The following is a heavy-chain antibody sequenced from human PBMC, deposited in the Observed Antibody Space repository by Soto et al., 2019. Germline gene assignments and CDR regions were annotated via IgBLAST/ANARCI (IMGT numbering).Heavy chain of an antibody. J-gene: IGHJ4*02. CDR2: IYQSGTT. CDR1: GDSITSNNW. D-gene: IGHD6-13*01. CDR3: ARDGRASPGAADY. V-gene: IGHV4-4*02. Sequence: SETLSLTCSVSGDSITSNNWWSWVRQPPGKGLEWIGEIYQSGTTNYNPSLKSRVTMSVDTSKNQFSLNLRSVTAADTAVYYCARDGRASPGAADYWGQGTLVTVSS.